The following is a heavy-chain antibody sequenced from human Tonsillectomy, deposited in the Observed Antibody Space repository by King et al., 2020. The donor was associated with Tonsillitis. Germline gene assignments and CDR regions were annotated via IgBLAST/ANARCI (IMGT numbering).Heavy chain of an antibody. CDR3: ARYDSTGAGAFDI. Sequence: QLVQSGAEVKKPGESLKISCKGSGHSFTRYWIVWVRQMPGKGLEWMGIIYPGDSETRYSPSFQGQVTISADKSISTAFLQWSRLKASDSAIYYCARYDSTGAGAFDIWGQGTMVTVSS. D-gene: IGHD3-22*01. CDR1: GHSFTRYW. J-gene: IGHJ3*02. CDR2: IYPGDSET. V-gene: IGHV5-51*01.